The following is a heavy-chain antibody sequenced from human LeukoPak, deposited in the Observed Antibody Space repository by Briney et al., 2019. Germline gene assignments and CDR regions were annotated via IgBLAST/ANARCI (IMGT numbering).Heavy chain of an antibody. CDR3: AASREEWNYYDSSGYYYY. CDR1: GGSISSHY. V-gene: IGHV4-59*11. CDR2: IYYSGST. Sequence: SETLSLTCTVSGGSISSHYWSWIRQPPGKGLEWIGYIYYSGSTNDNPSLKSRVTISVDTSKNQFSLKLSSVTAADTAVYYCAASREEWNYYDSSGYYYYWGQGTLVTVSS. D-gene: IGHD3-22*01. J-gene: IGHJ4*02.